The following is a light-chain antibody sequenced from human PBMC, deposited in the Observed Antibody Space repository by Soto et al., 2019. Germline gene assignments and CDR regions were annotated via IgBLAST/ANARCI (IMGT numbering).Light chain of an antibody. Sequence: QSVLTQPASVSGSPGQSTTISCTGTSSDVGSYDLVSWYQQHPGKAPKLMIYEGGKRPSGVSNRFSGSKSGNTASLTISGLQAEDEADYYCCSYAGSGTYVFGTGTKVTVL. V-gene: IGLV2-23*01. CDR3: CSYAGSGTYV. CDR1: SSDVGSYDL. CDR2: EGG. J-gene: IGLJ1*01.